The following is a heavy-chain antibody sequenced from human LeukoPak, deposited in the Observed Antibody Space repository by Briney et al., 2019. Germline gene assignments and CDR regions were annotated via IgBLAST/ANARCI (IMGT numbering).Heavy chain of an antibody. D-gene: IGHD3-9*01. V-gene: IGHV4-59*08. CDR1: GDSISGSS. CDR2: SYYSSTT. Sequence: PSETLSLTCTVSGDSISGSSWSWIRQPPGKGLEWIGYSYYSSTTNYNPSLKSRVTISVDTSKNQFSLKLSSVTAADTAVYYCARVLRYIGGFDPWGQGTLVTVFS. J-gene: IGHJ5*02. CDR3: ARVLRYIGGFDP.